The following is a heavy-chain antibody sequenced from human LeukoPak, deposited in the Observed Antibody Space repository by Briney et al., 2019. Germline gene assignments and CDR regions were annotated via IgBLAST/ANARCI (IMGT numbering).Heavy chain of an antibody. CDR2: IIPIFGIA. CDR1: GGTFSSYG. Sequence: GASVKVSCKASGGTFSSYGISWVRQAPGQGLEWMGRIIPIFGIANYAQKFQGRVTITADKSTSTAYMELSSLRSEDTAVYYCARDQGDCGGDCPFDYWGQGTLVTVSS. D-gene: IGHD2-21*02. V-gene: IGHV1-69*04. J-gene: IGHJ4*02. CDR3: ARDQGDCGGDCPFDY.